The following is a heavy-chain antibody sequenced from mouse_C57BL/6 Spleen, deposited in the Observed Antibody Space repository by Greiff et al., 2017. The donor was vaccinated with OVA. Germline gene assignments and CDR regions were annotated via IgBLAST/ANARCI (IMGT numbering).Heavy chain of an antibody. D-gene: IGHD2-5*01. V-gene: IGHV1-39*01. CDR1: GYSFTDYN. CDR2: INPNYGTN. J-gene: IGHJ4*01. Sequence: QLQESGPELVKPAASVKISCTASGYSFTDYNMNWVKQSNGKSLEWIGVINPNYGTNSYNQKFKGKATLTVDQSSNTADMQLNNLTSEDSAGYYCARNSNYYYYAMDYWGQGTSVTVSS. CDR3: ARNSNYYYYAMDY.